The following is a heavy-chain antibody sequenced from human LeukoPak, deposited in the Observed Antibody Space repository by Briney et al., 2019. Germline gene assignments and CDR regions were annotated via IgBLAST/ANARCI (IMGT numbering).Heavy chain of an antibody. CDR3: ARAVRGSYYYYYGMDV. J-gene: IGHJ6*02. D-gene: IGHD3-10*01. Sequence: PSETLSLTCTVSGGSISSYYWSWIRQPPGKGLERIGYIYYSGSTNYNPSLKSRVTISVDTSKNQFSLKLSSVTAADTAVYYCARAVRGSYYYYYGMDVWGQGTTVTVSS. CDR1: GGSISSYY. V-gene: IGHV4-59*01. CDR2: IYYSGST.